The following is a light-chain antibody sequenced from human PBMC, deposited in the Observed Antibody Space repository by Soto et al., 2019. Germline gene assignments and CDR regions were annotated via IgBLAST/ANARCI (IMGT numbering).Light chain of an antibody. CDR3: CSYAGNYTLL. Sequence: QSALTQPRSVSGSPGQSVTISCTGTSSDVGGYNYVSWYQQHPGKAPKLIIYDVSKRPSGVPDRFSGSKSGNTASVAISGLQAEDEADYYCCSYAGNYTLLFGGGTKLTVL. CDR1: SSDVGGYNY. J-gene: IGLJ2*01. CDR2: DVS. V-gene: IGLV2-11*01.